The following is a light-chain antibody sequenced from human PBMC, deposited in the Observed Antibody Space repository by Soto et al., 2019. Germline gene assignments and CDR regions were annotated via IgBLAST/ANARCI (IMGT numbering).Light chain of an antibody. J-gene: IGKJ1*01. Sequence: DIVLTQTPLFSPVTLGQPASISCRSSQSPVDSDGNTYLSWLQQRPGQPPRLLIYKISIRVSGVPDRFSGSGAGTDFTLKISRVQPEDAGLYYCVHGTQFLWTFGQGTKVEIK. CDR3: VHGTQFLWT. V-gene: IGKV2-24*01. CDR2: KIS. CDR1: QSPVDSDGNTY.